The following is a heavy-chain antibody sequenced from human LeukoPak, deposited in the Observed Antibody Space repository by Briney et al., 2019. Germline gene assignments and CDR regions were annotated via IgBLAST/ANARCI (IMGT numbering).Heavy chain of an antibody. V-gene: IGHV4-59*12. CDR1: GGSISSYY. J-gene: IGHJ5*02. CDR3: AREYHWFDP. Sequence: SETLSLTCTVSGGSISSYYWSRIRQPPGKGLEWIGYIYYSGSTNYNPSLKSRVTISVDTSKNQFSVQLISVTAADTAVYYCAREYHWFDPWGQGTLVTVSS. CDR2: IYYSGST.